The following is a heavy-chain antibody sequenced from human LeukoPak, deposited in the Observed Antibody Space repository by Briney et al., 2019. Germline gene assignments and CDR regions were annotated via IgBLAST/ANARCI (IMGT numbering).Heavy chain of an antibody. J-gene: IGHJ5*02. CDR1: GYTLTELS. D-gene: IGHD1-26*01. Sequence: ASVKVSCEVYGYTLTELSMHWVRQAPGKGLEWMGGFDPEDGETIYAQKFQGRVTMTRNTSISTAYMELSSLRSEDTAVYYCAIVVGANNWFDPWGQGTLVTVSS. CDR3: AIVVGANNWFDP. CDR2: FDPEDGET. V-gene: IGHV1-24*01.